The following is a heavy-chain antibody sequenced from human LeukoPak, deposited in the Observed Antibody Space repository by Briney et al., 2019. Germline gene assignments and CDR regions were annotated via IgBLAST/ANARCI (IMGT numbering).Heavy chain of an antibody. CDR3: ARVKRPTYSGYDGAFDY. Sequence: SETLSLTCTVSGGSINSNNYYWGWIRQPPGKGLEWIGTIYYSGSTYYNPSLKSRVTISVDTSKNQFSLKLSSVTAADTAVYYCARVKRPTYSGYDGAFDYWGQGTLVTVSS. V-gene: IGHV4-39*07. J-gene: IGHJ4*02. CDR2: IYYSGST. CDR1: GGSINSNNYY. D-gene: IGHD5-12*01.